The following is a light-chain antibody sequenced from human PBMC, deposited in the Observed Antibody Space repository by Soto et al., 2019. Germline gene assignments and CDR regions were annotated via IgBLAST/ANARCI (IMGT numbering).Light chain of an antibody. V-gene: IGLV2-14*01. J-gene: IGLJ2*01. CDR1: SSDVGAYDY. CDR3: SSYTSSSSVI. Sequence: QSALTQPASVSGSPGQSIAISCTGTSSDVGAYDYVSWYQQHPGKAPKLMIYDVKYRPSGVSNRFSGSKSGNTASLTISGLQAEDEADYYCSSYTSSSSVIFGGGTKVNVL. CDR2: DVK.